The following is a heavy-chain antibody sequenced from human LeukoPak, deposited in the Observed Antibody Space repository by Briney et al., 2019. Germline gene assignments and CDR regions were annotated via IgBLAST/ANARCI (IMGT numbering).Heavy chain of an antibody. V-gene: IGHV5-51*01. CDR1: GYTFTNHW. J-gene: IGHJ3*02. CDR2: IYPDDSDI. D-gene: IGHD2-2*01. CDR3: ARPRQHCSSTSCPFDI. Sequence: SGASLKISCKGSGYTFTNHWIAWVRPLPGKGLEGMGLIYPDDSDIRYSPSFQGQVTFSADKSITTAYLQWSSLKASDTAMYYCARPRQHCSSTSCPFDIWGQGTVVTVSS.